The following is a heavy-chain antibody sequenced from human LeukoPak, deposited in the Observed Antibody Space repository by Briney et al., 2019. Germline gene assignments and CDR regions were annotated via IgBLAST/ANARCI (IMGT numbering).Heavy chain of an antibody. CDR2: IYYSGST. Sequence: TSETLSLTCIVSGGSISSSSWYWGWIRQPPGKGLEWIGSIYYSGSTYYNPSLKSRVTISVDTSKNQFSLKLSSVTAADTAVYYCASTKLRFLEWLRFDPWGQGTLVTVSS. D-gene: IGHD3-3*01. V-gene: IGHV4-39*01. CDR3: ASTKLRFLEWLRFDP. J-gene: IGHJ5*02. CDR1: GGSISSSSWY.